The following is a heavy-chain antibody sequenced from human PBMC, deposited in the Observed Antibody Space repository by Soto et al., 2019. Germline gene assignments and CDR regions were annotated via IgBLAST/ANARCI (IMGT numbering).Heavy chain of an antibody. V-gene: IGHV4-39*01. J-gene: IGHJ4*02. CDR1: GGSVSSSSYY. CDR3: ARAPAAAFDY. Sequence: PSETLSLTCTVSGGSVSSSSYYWGWIRQPPGKGLEWIGSIYYSGSTYYNPSLKSRVTISVDTSKNQFSLKLSSVTAADTAVYYCARAPAAAFDYWGQGTLVTVS. CDR2: IYYSGST.